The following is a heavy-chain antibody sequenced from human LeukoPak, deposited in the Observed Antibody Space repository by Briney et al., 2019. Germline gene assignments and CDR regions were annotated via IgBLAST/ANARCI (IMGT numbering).Heavy chain of an antibody. CDR3: AREQGSQQYGNSWSFDY. Sequence: PSETLSLTCNVSGAFISSYYLSWIRQPAGKGLEWIGRIYTSGSTYYNPSLKSRVTMSVDTSKNQFSLQLSSVTAADTAAYYCAREQGSQQYGNSWSFDYRGHGTLVTVSS. CDR1: GAFISSYY. CDR2: IYTSGST. D-gene: IGHD6-13*01. V-gene: IGHV4-4*07. J-gene: IGHJ4*01.